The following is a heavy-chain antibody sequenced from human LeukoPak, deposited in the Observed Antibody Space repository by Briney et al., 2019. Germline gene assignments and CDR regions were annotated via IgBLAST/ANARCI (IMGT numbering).Heavy chain of an antibody. CDR2: IIPIFGTA. D-gene: IGHD6-6*01. CDR3: ARVESARDLGFKKYYYYMDV. J-gene: IGHJ6*03. CDR1: GGTFSSYA. Sequence: ASVKVSCKASGGTFSSYAISWVRQAPGQGLEWMGGIIPIFGTANYAQKFQGRVTVTTDESTSTAYMELSSLRSEDTAVYYCARVESARDLGFKKYYYYMDVWGKGTTVTVSS. V-gene: IGHV1-69*05.